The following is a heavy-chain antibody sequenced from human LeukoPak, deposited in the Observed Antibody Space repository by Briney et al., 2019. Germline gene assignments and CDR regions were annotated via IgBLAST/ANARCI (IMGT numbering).Heavy chain of an antibody. J-gene: IGHJ4*02. CDR1: GGSISSYY. V-gene: IGHV4-59*01. Sequence: SETLSLTCTVPGGSISSYYLSWRRQPPGKGLEWIGYIYYSGSTNYNPSLKSRVTISVDTSKNQFSLKLSSVTAADTAVYYCARVGAVAGIDYWGQGTLVTVSS. CDR3: ARVGAVAGIDY. D-gene: IGHD6-19*01. CDR2: IYYSGST.